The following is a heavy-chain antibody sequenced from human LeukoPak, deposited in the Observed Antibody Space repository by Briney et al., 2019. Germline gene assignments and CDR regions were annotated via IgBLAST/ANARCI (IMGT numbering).Heavy chain of an antibody. CDR1: GFSINTGGMA. CDR3: ALSTTTSSIVTFDY. J-gene: IGHJ4*02. D-gene: IGHD6-6*01. V-gene: IGHV2-5*01. CDR2: IYSNDDK. Sequence: SGPTLVNPTQTLTLTCTLSGFSINTGGMAVGWIRQPPGKALEWLALIYSNDDKRYSVSLKTRLTITKDTSKNQVVLTLTNMDPVDTATYFCALSTTTSSIVTFDYWGQGTLVTVSS.